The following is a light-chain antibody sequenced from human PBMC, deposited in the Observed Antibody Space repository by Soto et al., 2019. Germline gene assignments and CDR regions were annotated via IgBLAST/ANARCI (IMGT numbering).Light chain of an antibody. J-gene: IGKJ2*01. V-gene: IGKV1-5*03. CDR1: QSISNY. CDR2: KAS. Sequence: DIQMTQSPSTLSASVGDRVTITCRARQSISNYLAWYQQKPGKAPKLLIYKASTLESGVPSTFSGSGSGTEFTLTIRSVQHDDFATYYCQQYSSYYTFGQGTTLEVK. CDR3: QQYSSYYT.